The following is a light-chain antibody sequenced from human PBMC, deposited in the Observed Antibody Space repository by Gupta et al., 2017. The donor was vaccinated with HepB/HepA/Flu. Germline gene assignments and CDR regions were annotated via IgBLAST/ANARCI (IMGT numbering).Light chain of an antibody. V-gene: IGKV3D-20*01. CDR1: ESVRSRY. CDR2: DAS. J-gene: IGKJ4*01. Sequence: EIVLTQSPPTLSLSPGERATLSCGASESVRSRYLAWYQQKPGLAPRLLMYDASKRATGIPDRFSGSGSGTDFTLTISRLEPEDFAVYYCQQYGSSPLTFGGGTKVEIK. CDR3: QQYGSSPLT.